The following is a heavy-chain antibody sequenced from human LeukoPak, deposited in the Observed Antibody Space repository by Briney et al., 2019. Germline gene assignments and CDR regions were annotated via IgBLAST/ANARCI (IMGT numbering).Heavy chain of an antibody. CDR1: GFTFSSYG. J-gene: IGHJ5*02. Sequence: PGGSLRLSCAASGFTFSSYGMSWVRQAPGKGPEWVSTFTGSGGGTYYADSVKGRFTISRDNSKNTLYLQMSGLRAEDTAVYYCAKGINSSPNWFDPWGQGTLVTVSS. V-gene: IGHV3-23*01. CDR2: FTGSGGGT. CDR3: AKGINSSPNWFDP. D-gene: IGHD6-13*01.